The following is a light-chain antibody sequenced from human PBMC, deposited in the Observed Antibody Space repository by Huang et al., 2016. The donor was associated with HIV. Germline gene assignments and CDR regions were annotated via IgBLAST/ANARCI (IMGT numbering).Light chain of an antibody. CDR1: QSVAST. Sequence: MMTQSPATLSVSPGERVTLSCRASQSVASTLAWYQQKPGQAPRLLIYGASTRSTCIPARFSGSGSGTEFTLTISSLQPEDFGVYYCQQYSNWPPLTFGQGTRLEIK. V-gene: IGKV3-15*01. CDR2: GAS. CDR3: QQYSNWPPLT. J-gene: IGKJ5*01.